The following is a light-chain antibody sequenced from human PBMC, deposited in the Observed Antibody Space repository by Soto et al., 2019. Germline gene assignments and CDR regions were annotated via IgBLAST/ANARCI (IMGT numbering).Light chain of an antibody. CDR2: AAS. CDR3: QQTYSTPRT. J-gene: IGKJ1*01. CDR1: QTISSY. Sequence: DIQMTQSPSSLSASVGDRVTMTCRASQTISSYLNWYQQKPGKAPNLLIYAASSLQSRVPSRFSGSGSGTDFTLTINSLQPEDFAIYYCQQTYSTPRTFGQGTKVEIK. V-gene: IGKV1-39*01.